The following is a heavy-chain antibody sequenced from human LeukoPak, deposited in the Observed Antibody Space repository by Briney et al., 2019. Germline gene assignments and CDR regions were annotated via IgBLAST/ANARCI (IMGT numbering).Heavy chain of an antibody. CDR1: GGSISSGGYS. CDR2: IYHSGST. Sequence: SETLSLTCAVSGGSISSGGYSWSWIRQPPGKGLEWIGYIYHSGSTYYSPSLKSRVTISVDRSKNQFSLKLSSVTAADTAVYYCASRGYSYGSDWFDPWGQGTLVTVSS. V-gene: IGHV4-30-2*01. D-gene: IGHD5-18*01. J-gene: IGHJ5*02. CDR3: ASRGYSYGSDWFDP.